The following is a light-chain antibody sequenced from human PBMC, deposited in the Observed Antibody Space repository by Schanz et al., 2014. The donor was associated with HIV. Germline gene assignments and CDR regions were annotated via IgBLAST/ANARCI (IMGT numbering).Light chain of an antibody. Sequence: QSLLTQPPSASGTPGQGVTISCSGRDSNIGSNTVNWYQHLPGSAPKLLIYSDNQRPSRVPDRFFGSKSGTSASLGISGLQSEDEADYYCATWDDSLNGWVFGGGTKLTVL. CDR1: DSNIGSNT. CDR2: SDN. J-gene: IGLJ3*02. CDR3: ATWDDSLNGWV. V-gene: IGLV1-44*01.